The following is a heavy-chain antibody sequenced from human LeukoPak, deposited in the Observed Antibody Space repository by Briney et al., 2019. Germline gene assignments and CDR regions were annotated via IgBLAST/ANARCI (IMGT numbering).Heavy chain of an antibody. CDR1: GGSISSSSYY. J-gene: IGHJ4*02. D-gene: IGHD5-18*01. Sequence: PSETLSLTCTVSGGSISSSSYYWGWIRQPPGKGLEWIGSIYYSGSTYYNPSLKSRVTISVDTSKNQFSLKLSSVTAADTAVYYCARELRYSYGYRFDYWGQGTLVTVSS. CDR2: IYYSGST. CDR3: ARELRYSYGYRFDY. V-gene: IGHV4-39*07.